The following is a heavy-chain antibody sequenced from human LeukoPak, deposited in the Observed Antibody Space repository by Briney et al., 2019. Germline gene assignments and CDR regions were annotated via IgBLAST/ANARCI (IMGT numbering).Heavy chain of an antibody. CDR2: IYYSGST. J-gene: IGHJ3*01. Sequence: SESLSLTCLVSDGSLSSYYWSWIRQPPGRGLEWIGYIYYSGSTNYNPSLKSRVTISVDKSKNQFSLKLTSVTAADTAVYYCARVAIVGTGNAFDVWGQGTMLTVSS. CDR1: DGSLSSYY. V-gene: IGHV4-59*01. CDR3: ARVAIVGTGNAFDV. D-gene: IGHD1-26*01.